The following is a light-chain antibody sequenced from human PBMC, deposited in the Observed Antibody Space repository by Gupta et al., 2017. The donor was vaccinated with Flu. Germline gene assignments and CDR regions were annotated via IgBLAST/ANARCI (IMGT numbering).Light chain of an antibody. CDR1: KIEDKS. V-gene: IGLV3-21*02. CDR2: DDR. Sequence: SYVLTQPPTVSVAPGQTARITCGGNKIEDKSVHWYQHKPGQAPVLVVYDDRDRPSGIPERFAGSNSGNTATLTITWVEAGDEADYYCQVWDAITDRRVFGGGTKLTVL. J-gene: IGLJ3*02. CDR3: QVWDAITDRRV.